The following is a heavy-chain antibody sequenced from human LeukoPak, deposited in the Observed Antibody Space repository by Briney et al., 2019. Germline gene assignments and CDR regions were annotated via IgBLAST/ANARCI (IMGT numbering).Heavy chain of an antibody. J-gene: IGHJ4*02. Sequence: GGSLRLSCAVSGFTFRGNWMFWVRQAPGKGLEWVSSTNSDGSSRGYTDSVKGRFTVSRDNAKNTLYLQMNSLRAEDTAVYYCAKGLHGSGSYGYWGQGTLVTVSS. CDR2: TNSDGSSR. CDR1: GFTFRGNW. CDR3: AKGLHGSGSYGY. D-gene: IGHD3-10*01. V-gene: IGHV3-74*01.